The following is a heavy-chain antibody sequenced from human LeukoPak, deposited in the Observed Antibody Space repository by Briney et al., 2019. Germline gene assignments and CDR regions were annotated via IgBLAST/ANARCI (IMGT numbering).Heavy chain of an antibody. CDR3: ARDTEGYIYGYYYYGMDV. D-gene: IGHD5-18*01. V-gene: IGHV3-43*02. CDR2: ISGDSHST. Sequence: GGSLRLSCAASGFTFDDYAMHRVRQTPGKGLEWVSLISGDSHSTFYADSVKGRFTISRDNSKNSLYLQMNSLRNDDTALYYCARDTEGYIYGYYYYGMDVWGQGTTVTVSS. CDR1: GFTFDDYA. J-gene: IGHJ6*02.